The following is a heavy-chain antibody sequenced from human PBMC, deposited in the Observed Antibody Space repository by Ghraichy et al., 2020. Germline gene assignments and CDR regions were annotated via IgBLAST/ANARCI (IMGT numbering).Heavy chain of an antibody. D-gene: IGHD5-24*01. CDR1: GFTFSSLA. Sequence: GGSLRLSCAASGFTFSSLALNWARKVPGKGLGWVSIVSGSGGGTPYADPVKGRFTASSDKSRKRLYLQRNILRAEGTAVYYCAKDWLLATGGTFVSSGQGSLVTFS. CDR3: AKDWLLATGGTFVS. CDR2: VSGSGGGT. J-gene: IGHJ4*02. V-gene: IGHV3-23*01.